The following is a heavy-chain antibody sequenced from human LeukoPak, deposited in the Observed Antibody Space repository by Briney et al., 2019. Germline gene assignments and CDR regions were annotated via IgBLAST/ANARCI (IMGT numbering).Heavy chain of an antibody. Sequence: ASVKVSCKASGYTFTSYGISWVRQAPGQGLEWMGWISAYNGNTNYAQKLQGRVTMTTDTSTSTVYMELRSLRSDDTAVYYCARDATTLPPPPYYYYYGMDVWGKGTTVTVSS. D-gene: IGHD1-14*01. CDR3: ARDATTLPPPPYYYYYGMDV. CDR2: ISAYNGNT. J-gene: IGHJ6*04. CDR1: GYTFTSYG. V-gene: IGHV1-18*04.